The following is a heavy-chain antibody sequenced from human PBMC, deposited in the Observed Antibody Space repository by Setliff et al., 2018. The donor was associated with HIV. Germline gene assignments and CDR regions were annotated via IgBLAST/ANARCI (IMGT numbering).Heavy chain of an antibody. V-gene: IGHV4-4*07. D-gene: IGHD3-10*01. J-gene: IGHJ5*02. CDR1: GGSFGDYH. CDR3: ARDRHYSGLGSYGP. CDR2: IFRSGTT. Sequence: PSETLSLTCTLSGGSFGDYHWSWIRQPAGRGLEWIGRIFRSGTTDYKFSLKSRVTISIDTSRNQFSLRLTSVTAEDTAMYYCARDRHYSGLGSYGPWGPGTLVTVSS.